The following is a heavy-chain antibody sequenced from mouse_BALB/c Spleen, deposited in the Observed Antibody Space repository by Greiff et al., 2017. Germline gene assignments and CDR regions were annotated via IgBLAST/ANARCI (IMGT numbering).Heavy chain of an antibody. V-gene: IGHV1-20*02. CDR1: GYSFTGYF. CDR2: INPYNGDT. CDR3: ARCYGSSPWFAY. J-gene: IGHJ3*01. D-gene: IGHD1-1*01. Sequence: EVKLVESGPELVKPGASVKISCKASGYSFTGYFMNWVMQSHGKSLEWIGRINPYNGDTFYNQKFKGKATLTVDKSSSTAHMELRSLASEDSAVYYCARCYGSSPWFAYWGQGTLVTVSA.